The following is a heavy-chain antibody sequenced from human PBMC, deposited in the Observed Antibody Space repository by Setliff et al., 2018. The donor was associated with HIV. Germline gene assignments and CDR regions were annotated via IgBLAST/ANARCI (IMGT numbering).Heavy chain of an antibody. Sequence: PSETLSLTCAVSGYSISSSSSYWAWIRQPPGKGPEWIGSIYYSGTTYYSPSLKGRVTISVDTSKNQFSLKLNSVTAADTAVYYCARDGCDGNRCYVYNWFDPWGQGTRVTV. CDR2: IYYSGTT. CDR1: GYSISSSSSY. V-gene: IGHV4-39*02. J-gene: IGHJ5*02. D-gene: IGHD2-2*01. CDR3: ARDGCDGNRCYVYNWFDP.